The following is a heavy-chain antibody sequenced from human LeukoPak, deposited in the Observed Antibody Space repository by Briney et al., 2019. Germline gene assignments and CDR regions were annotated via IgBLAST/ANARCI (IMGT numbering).Heavy chain of an antibody. CDR3: ARGRDRPPAIGYYYYMDV. V-gene: IGHV1-8*03. CDR1: GYTFTSYD. CDR2: MNPNSGNT. D-gene: IGHD3-10*01. J-gene: IGHJ6*03. Sequence: ASVKVSCKASGYTFTSYDINWVRQATGQGLEWMGWMNPNSGNTGYAQKFQGRVTITRNTSISTAYTELSSLRSEDTAVYYCARGRDRPPAIGYYYYMDVWGKGTTVTVSS.